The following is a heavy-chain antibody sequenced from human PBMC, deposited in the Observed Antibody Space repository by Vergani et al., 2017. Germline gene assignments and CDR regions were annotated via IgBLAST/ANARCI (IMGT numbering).Heavy chain of an antibody. V-gene: IGHV5-51*01. Sequence: EVQLVQSGAEVKKPGESLKISCKGSGFSFSTYWIGWVRQLPGKGLEWMGLFLSGDSPIRSSLSFQGRVTISADKSISTAYLQWYSLQASDTAMYYGARLGDGYYYHGFDIWGQGTAVTVSS. J-gene: IGHJ3*02. CDR2: FLSGDSPI. CDR1: GFSFSTYW. D-gene: IGHD3-3*01. CDR3: ARLGDGYYYHGFDI.